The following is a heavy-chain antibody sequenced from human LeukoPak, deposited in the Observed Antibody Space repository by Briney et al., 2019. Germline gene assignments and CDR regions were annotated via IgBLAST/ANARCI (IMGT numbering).Heavy chain of an antibody. V-gene: IGHV4-59*11. J-gene: IGHJ5*02. CDR3: ARDLISEYSRSHSHFDP. CDR1: GGTISGHY. CDR2: IYYRGST. Sequence: SETLSLTCTVSGGTISGHYWSWIRQPPGKGLEWIGYIYYRGSTSYNPSLKSRVTISVDTSKNQFSLDLSSVTAADTAVYYCARDLISEYSRSHSHFDPWGQGTLVTVSS. D-gene: IGHD6-6*01.